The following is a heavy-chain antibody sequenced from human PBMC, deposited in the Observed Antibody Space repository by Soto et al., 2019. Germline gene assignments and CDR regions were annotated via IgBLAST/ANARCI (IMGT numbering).Heavy chain of an antibody. D-gene: IGHD6-19*01. J-gene: IGHJ3*02. CDR3: AKNQVPLALAGLDTFDI. V-gene: IGHV3-23*01. CDR1: GFTFSDYA. Sequence: EVQLLQSGGGLVQPGGSLRLSCEAAGFTFSDYAMNWVRQAPGKGLAWVSTLSGSGDSKYYANSVKGRFTISRDKSKNTLSLQMKSLRADDTAVYYFAKNQVPLALAGLDTFDIWGQGTMVTVSS. CDR2: LSGSGDSK.